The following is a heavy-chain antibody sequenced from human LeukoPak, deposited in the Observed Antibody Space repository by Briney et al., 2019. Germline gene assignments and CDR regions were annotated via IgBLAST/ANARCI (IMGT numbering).Heavy chain of an antibody. Sequence: SETLSLTCTVSGDSISDYYWSWIRQLPGKGLEWIGYIYYNGSTNYNPSLKSRVTISIDTSKNQFSLKLSSVTAADTAVYYCARVYGYGDFNWFDPWGQGTLVTVSS. V-gene: IGHV4-59*01. CDR2: IYYNGST. J-gene: IGHJ5*02. CDR1: GDSISDYY. D-gene: IGHD4-17*01. CDR3: ARVYGYGDFNWFDP.